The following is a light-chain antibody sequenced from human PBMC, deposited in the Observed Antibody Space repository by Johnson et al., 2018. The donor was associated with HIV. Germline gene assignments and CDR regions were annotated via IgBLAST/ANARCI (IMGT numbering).Light chain of an antibody. CDR3: ATWDASLSANV. CDR1: TSNIGDHS. CDR2: DND. J-gene: IGLJ1*01. Sequence: SVLTQPPSVSAAPGRWVTVSCSGTTSNIGDHSVSWLQHLPGAAPKLLIYDNDRRPSGVPDRFSGSKSAASATLDITGLQSGDEGDYYCATWDASLSANVFGPGTKVTVL. V-gene: IGLV1-51*02.